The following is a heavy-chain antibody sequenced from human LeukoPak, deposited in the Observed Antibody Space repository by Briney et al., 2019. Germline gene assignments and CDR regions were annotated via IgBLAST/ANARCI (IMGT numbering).Heavy chain of an antibody. V-gene: IGHV5-51*01. CDR3: ARLITMVRGGYYGMDV. CDR2: IYPGDSDT. Sequence: PGESLKISCKGSGYSFTSYWIGWVRQMPGKGLEWMGIIYPGDSDTRYSPSFQGQVTISADKSISTAYLQWSSLKASDTAMYYCARLITMVRGGYYGMDVWGKGTTVTVPS. D-gene: IGHD3-10*01. J-gene: IGHJ6*04. CDR1: GYSFTSYW.